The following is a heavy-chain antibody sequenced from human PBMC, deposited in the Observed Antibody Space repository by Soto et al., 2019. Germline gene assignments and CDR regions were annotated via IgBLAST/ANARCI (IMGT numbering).Heavy chain of an antibody. CDR1: GLTVSNAY. Sequence: PGGSLRLSCAASGLTVSNAYMAWVRQAPGMGLEWVSVIYDNGTTYYADSVKGRFTISRDTSTNTLSLQMDSPRAEDTAVYYCVRPLPSGRNYGLDVWGQGTTVTVSS. J-gene: IGHJ6*02. CDR2: IYDNGTT. V-gene: IGHV3-53*01. D-gene: IGHD3-10*01. CDR3: VRPLPSGRNYGLDV.